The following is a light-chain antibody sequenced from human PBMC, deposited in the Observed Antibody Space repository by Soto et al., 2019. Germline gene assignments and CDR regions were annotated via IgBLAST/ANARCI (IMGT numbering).Light chain of an antibody. CDR3: QQYHSDPIT. CDR2: WAS. J-gene: IGKJ5*01. CDR1: QSVLSNADNKNY. V-gene: IGKV4-1*01. Sequence: DFLMTQSPGSLAVSLVERATINCRSSQSVLSNADNKNYLAWFRQKPGQPPKLLFYWASTRESGVPDRFSGSGSATDFTLTISSLQAEDVAVYYCQQYHSDPITFGQGTRLDIK.